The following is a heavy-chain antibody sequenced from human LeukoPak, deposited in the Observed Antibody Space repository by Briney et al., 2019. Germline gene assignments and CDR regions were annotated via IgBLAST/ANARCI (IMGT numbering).Heavy chain of an antibody. CDR3: ARVGYSSSSGDDY. Sequence: SQTLSLTCTVSGGSISSGAYYWSWIRQPPGKGLEWVGCIFHSGSTYYNPSLKTRVTISVDRSKNQFSLRLSSVTAADTAVYYCARVGYSSSSGDDYRGQGTLVTVSS. V-gene: IGHV4-30-2*01. CDR1: GGSISSGAYY. D-gene: IGHD6-6*01. J-gene: IGHJ4*02. CDR2: IFHSGST.